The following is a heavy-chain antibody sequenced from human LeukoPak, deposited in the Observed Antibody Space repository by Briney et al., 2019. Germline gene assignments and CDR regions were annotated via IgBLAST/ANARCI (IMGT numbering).Heavy chain of an antibody. CDR2: IYYSGST. D-gene: IGHD3-3*01. J-gene: IGHJ4*02. CDR3: ARGYDFWSGYYLYFDY. Sequence: SETLSLTCTVSGGSISSYYWSWIRQPPGKGLEWIGYIYYSGSTNYNPSLKSRVTISVDTSKNQFSLKLSSVTAADTAVYYCARGYDFWSGYYLYFDYWGQGTLVTVSS. V-gene: IGHV4-59*01. CDR1: GGSISSYY.